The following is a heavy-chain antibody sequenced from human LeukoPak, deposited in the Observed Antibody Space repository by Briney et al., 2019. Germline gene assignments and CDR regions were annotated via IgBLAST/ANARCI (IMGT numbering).Heavy chain of an antibody. Sequence: GGSLRLSWAASGFTFSSYWMSWVRQAPGKGLEWVANIKQDGSEKYYVDSVKGRFTISRDNAKNSLYLQMNSLRAEDTAVYYCARGDSSGWYGWFDPWGQGTLVTVSS. D-gene: IGHD6-19*01. CDR1: GFTFSSYW. CDR2: IKQDGSEK. V-gene: IGHV3-7*03. J-gene: IGHJ5*02. CDR3: ARGDSSGWYGWFDP.